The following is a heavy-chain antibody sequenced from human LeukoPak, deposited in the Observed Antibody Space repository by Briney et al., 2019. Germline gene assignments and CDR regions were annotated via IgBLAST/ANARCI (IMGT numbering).Heavy chain of an antibody. V-gene: IGHV4-34*01. Sequence: SETLSLTCAVYSGSFSSYQWNWIRQPPGKGLEWMGEISHRGTTNYNPSLKSRVTMSVDTSKNQFSLKLSSVTAADTAVYYCARGAESSSWSLDYWGQGTLVTVSS. J-gene: IGHJ4*02. CDR2: ISHRGTT. CDR3: ARGAESSSWSLDY. CDR1: SGSFSSYQ. D-gene: IGHD6-13*01.